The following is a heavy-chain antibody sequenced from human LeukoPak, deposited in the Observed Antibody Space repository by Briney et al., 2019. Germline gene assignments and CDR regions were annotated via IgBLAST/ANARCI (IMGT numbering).Heavy chain of an antibody. Sequence: SVKVSCKASGYTFTSYDINWVRQVPGQGLEWMGGIIPIFGTVKYAHKFQGRVTTTADESTSTAYLELSSLRSEDTAVYYCARGSSSSWYYYYYYMDVWGKGTTVTVSS. D-gene: IGHD6-13*01. CDR1: GYTFTSYD. CDR2: IIPIFGTV. CDR3: ARGSSSSWYYYYYYMDV. V-gene: IGHV1-69*13. J-gene: IGHJ6*03.